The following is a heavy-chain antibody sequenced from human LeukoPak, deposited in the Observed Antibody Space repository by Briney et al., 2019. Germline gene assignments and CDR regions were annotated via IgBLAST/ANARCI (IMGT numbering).Heavy chain of an antibody. D-gene: IGHD7-27*01. CDR2: INHSGST. V-gene: IGHV4-34*01. CDR3: ARGSNWAVDY. Sequence: SETLSLTCAVYGGSFSGYYWSWIRQPPGKGLEWIGEINHSGSTNYNPSLERRVTISVDTSKSQFSLKLSSVTAADTAVYYCARGSNWAVDYWGQGTLVTVSS. CDR1: GGSFSGYY. J-gene: IGHJ4*02.